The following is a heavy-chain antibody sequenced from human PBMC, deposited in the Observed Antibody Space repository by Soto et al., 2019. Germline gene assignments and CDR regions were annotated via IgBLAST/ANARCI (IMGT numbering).Heavy chain of an antibody. J-gene: IGHJ5*02. Sequence: GESLKISCKGSGYSFTSYWIGWVRQMPGKGLEWMGIIYPGDSDTRYSPSFQGQVTISADKSIGTAYLQWSSLKASDTAMYYCARLNVDTAMVTWFDPWGQGTLVTVSS. CDR1: GYSFTSYW. CDR2: IYPGDSDT. CDR3: ARLNVDTAMVTWFDP. D-gene: IGHD5-18*01. V-gene: IGHV5-51*01.